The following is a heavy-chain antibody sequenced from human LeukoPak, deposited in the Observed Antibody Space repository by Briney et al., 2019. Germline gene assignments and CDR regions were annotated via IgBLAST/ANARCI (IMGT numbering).Heavy chain of an antibody. V-gene: IGHV3-21*01. CDR3: ARDPPYYDSSGYYYDY. CDR1: GFTFNTYS. Sequence: GGSLRLSCAASGFTFNTYSMNWVRQAPGKGLEWVSSISGSSIYIYYADSVKGRFTISRDNAKNSLYLQMSSLRAEDTAVYYCARDPPYYDSSGYYYDYWGQGTLVTVSS. J-gene: IGHJ4*02. CDR2: ISGSSIYI. D-gene: IGHD3-22*01.